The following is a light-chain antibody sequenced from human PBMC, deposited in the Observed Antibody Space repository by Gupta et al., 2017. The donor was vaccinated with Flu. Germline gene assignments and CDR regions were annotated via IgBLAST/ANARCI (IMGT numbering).Light chain of an antibody. Sequence: QSMLTQPPSVSGVPGQQVTIYSSGPDSNIAAPFDVHWYKQLPGAAPQLLIYGNNNRPSGVPDRFSGSRSGMSASLVITGLQVDDEATYYCQSYDKSLSGSKVFGGGTKLTVL. CDR1: DSNIAAPFD. J-gene: IGLJ3*02. CDR3: QSYDKSLSGSKV. V-gene: IGLV1-40*01. CDR2: GNN.